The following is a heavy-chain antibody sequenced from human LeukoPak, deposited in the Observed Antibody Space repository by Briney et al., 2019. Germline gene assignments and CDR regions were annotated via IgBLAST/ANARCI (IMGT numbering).Heavy chain of an antibody. CDR1: GGSISSSSYY. J-gene: IGHJ4*02. D-gene: IGHD2-15*01. V-gene: IGHV4-39*07. CDR3: ARGVAGSPKFHFSYYFDY. CDR2: IYHSGST. Sequence: SETLSLTCTVSGGSISSSSYYWGWIRQPPGKGLEWIGSIYHSGSTYYNPSLKSRVTISVDTSKNQFSLKLSSVTAADTAVYYCARGVAGSPKFHFSYYFDYWGQGTLVTVSS.